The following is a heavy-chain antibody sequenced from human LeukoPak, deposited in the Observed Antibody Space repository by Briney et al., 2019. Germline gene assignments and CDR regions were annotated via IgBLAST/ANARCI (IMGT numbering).Heavy chain of an antibody. D-gene: IGHD4-17*01. Sequence: GGSLRLSCAASGFTFSSYEMNWVRQAPGKGLEWVSYISSSGSTIYYADSVKGRFTISRDNAKNSLYLQMNSLRAEDTAVYYCARGGDYGDYQRTYYFDSWGQGTLVTVSS. V-gene: IGHV3-48*03. J-gene: IGHJ4*02. CDR1: GFTFSSYE. CDR3: ARGGDYGDYQRTYYFDS. CDR2: ISSSGSTI.